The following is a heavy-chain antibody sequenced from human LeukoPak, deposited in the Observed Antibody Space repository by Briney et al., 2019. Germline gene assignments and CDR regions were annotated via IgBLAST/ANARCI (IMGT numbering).Heavy chain of an antibody. CDR1: GGSFSGYY. D-gene: IGHD6-6*01. J-gene: IGHJ5*02. V-gene: IGHV4-34*01. CDR3: ARDPRPVGYSSSSVWFDP. CDR2: INHSGST. Sequence: PSETLSLTCAVYGGSFSGYYWSWIRQPPGKGLEWIGEINHSGSTNYNPSLKSRVTISVDTSKNQFSLKLSSVTAADTAVYYCARDPRPVGYSSSSVWFDPWGQGTLVTVSS.